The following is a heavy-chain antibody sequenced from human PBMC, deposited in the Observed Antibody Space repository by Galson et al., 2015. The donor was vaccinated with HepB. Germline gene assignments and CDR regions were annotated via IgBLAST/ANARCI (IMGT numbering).Heavy chain of an antibody. Sequence: SVKVSCKASGYTFTSYAMNWVRQAPGQGLEWMGWINTNTGNPTYAQGFTGRFVFSLDTSVSTAYLQISSLKAEDTAVYYCARDPGGVTTAPEYNWFDPWGQGTLVTVSS. CDR2: INTNTGNP. CDR3: ARDPGGVTTAPEYNWFDP. V-gene: IGHV7-4-1*02. CDR1: GYTFTSYA. D-gene: IGHD4-17*01. J-gene: IGHJ5*02.